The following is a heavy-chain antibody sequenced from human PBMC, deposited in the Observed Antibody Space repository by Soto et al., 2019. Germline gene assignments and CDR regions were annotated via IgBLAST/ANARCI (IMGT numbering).Heavy chain of an antibody. V-gene: IGHV1-69*12. CDR1: GGTFNRQA. Sequence: QVVQSGAEVKKPGSSVKVSCKASGGTFNRQAFSWVRQAPGQGLEWMGGFIPIFGTTDYSQKFQGRVTITADEATSTAYMELSRLTSGDTAVYYCARVDSSMFEGGEWFDPWGQGTLVTVSS. D-gene: IGHD3-10*02. CDR2: FIPIFGTT. CDR3: ARVDSSMFEGGEWFDP. J-gene: IGHJ5*02.